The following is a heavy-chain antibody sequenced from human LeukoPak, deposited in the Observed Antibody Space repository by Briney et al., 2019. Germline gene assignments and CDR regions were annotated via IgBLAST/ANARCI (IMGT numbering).Heavy chain of an antibody. CDR3: ARQKWEQQGRDYYFNGLDV. V-gene: IGHV4-4*02. Sequence: SETLSLTCSVYIGSISSSKWWSWVRQSPVKGLEWIGEIYLYGTTNYSPSFTSRVTMSVDRSRNQFSLKLTSVTAADTAVYYCARQKWEQQGRDYYFNGLDVWGPGTTVIVSS. D-gene: IGHD1/OR15-1a*01. CDR1: IGSISSSKW. CDR2: IYLYGTT. J-gene: IGHJ6*02.